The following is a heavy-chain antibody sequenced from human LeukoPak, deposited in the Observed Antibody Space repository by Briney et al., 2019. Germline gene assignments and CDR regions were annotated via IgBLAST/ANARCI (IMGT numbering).Heavy chain of an antibody. CDR3: ASQLRKPYYYDSTWFSRVDWFDP. J-gene: IGHJ5*02. D-gene: IGHD3-22*01. V-gene: IGHV4-34*01. CDR1: GGSISSYY. Sequence: PSETLSLTCTVSGGSISSYYWSWIRQPPGKGLEWIGEINHSGSTNYNPSLKSRVTISVDTSKNQFSLKLSSVTAADTAVYYCASQLRKPYYYDSTWFSRVDWFDPWGQGTLVTVSS. CDR2: INHSGST.